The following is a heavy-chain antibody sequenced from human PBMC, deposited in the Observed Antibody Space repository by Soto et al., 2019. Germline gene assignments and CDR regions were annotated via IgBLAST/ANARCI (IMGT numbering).Heavy chain of an antibody. D-gene: IGHD3-16*02. Sequence: SETLSLTCTVSRDSISSFYWSWIRQPPEKGLEWIGYIYYRGISTYNPSLKSRVTISVDTSKNHFSLKLSSVTAADTAVYYCARGRSLPLFYYYYGMDVWGQGTTVTVSS. CDR1: RDSISSFY. J-gene: IGHJ6*02. V-gene: IGHV4-59*12. CDR2: IYYRGIS. CDR3: ARGRSLPLFYYYYGMDV.